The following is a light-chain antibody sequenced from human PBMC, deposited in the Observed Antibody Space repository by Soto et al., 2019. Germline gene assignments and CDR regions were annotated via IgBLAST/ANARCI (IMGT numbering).Light chain of an antibody. CDR1: QTVSSNY. J-gene: IGKJ5*01. Sequence: EVVMTQSPATPSVSPGERATLSCRASQTVSSNYLAWCQQRPGQAPRLLIYGASTRAAGIPDRFSGSGSGTDFTLTITRLEPEDSAVYFCQQYTGPPTTFGQGTRLEI. CDR2: GAS. V-gene: IGKV3-20*01. CDR3: QQYTGPPTT.